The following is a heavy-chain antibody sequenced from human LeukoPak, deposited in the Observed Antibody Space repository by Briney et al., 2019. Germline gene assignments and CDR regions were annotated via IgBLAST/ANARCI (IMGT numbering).Heavy chain of an antibody. CDR2: ISYDGSNK. J-gene: IGHJ4*02. Sequence: GRSLRLSCAASGFTFSSYGMPWVRQAPGKGLEWVAVISYDGSNKYYADSVKGRFTISRDNSKNTLYLQMNSLRAEDTAVYYCYYDSSGYYLPAVHWGQGTLVTVSS. CDR1: GFTFSSYG. V-gene: IGHV3-30*03. CDR3: YYDSSGYYLPAVH. D-gene: IGHD3-22*01.